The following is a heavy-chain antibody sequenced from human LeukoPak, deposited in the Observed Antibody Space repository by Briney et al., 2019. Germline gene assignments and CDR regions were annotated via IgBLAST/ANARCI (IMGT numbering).Heavy chain of an antibody. CDR1: GGSISSSSYY. CDR3: LAVAGTY. CDR2: IYYSGST. D-gene: IGHD6-19*01. Sequence: TSETLSLTCTVSGGSISSSSYYWGWIRQPPGKGLEWIGSIYYSGSTYYNPSLKSRVTISVDTSKNQFSLKLSSVTAADTAVYYCLAVAGTYWGQGTLVTVSS. V-gene: IGHV4-39*01. J-gene: IGHJ4*02.